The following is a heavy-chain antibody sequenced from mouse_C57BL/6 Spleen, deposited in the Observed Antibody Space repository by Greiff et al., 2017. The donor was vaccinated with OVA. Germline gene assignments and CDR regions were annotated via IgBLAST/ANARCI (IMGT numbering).Heavy chain of an antibody. V-gene: IGHV1-72*01. CDR3: ARSPTVVATGFDY. D-gene: IGHD1-1*01. J-gene: IGHJ2*01. CDR2: IDPNSGGT. Sequence: VKLQQPGAELVKPGASVKLSCKASGYTFTSYWMHWVKQRPGRGLEWIGRIDPNSGGTKYNEKFKSKATLTVDKPSSTAYMQLSILTSEDSAVYYCARSPTVVATGFDYWGQGTTLTVSS. CDR1: GYTFTSYW.